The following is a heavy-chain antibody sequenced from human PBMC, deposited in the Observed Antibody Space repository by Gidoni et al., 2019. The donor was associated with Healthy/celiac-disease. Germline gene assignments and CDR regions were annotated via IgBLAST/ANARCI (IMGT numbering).Heavy chain of an antibody. J-gene: IGHJ4*02. D-gene: IGHD6-13*01. CDR3: ARPSIAAAGTGVDY. CDR2: ISSSSSTI. V-gene: IGHV3-48*02. CDR1: GFTFSSYS. Sequence: EVQLVESGGGLVQLGGSLRLSCAASGFTFSSYSMNWVRQAPGKGLEWVSYISSSSSTIYYADSVKGRFTISRDNAKNSLYLQMNSLRDEDTAVYYCARPSIAAAGTGVDYWGQGTLVTVSS.